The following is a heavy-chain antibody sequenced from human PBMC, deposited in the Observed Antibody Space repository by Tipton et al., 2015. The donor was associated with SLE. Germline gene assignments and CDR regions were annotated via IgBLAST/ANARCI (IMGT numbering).Heavy chain of an antibody. V-gene: IGHV4-39*07. D-gene: IGHD3-9*01. J-gene: IGHJ6*04. CDR2: IYYSGST. Sequence: TLSLTCTVSGGSISSSSYYWGWIRQPPGKGLEWIANIYYSGSTFYNPSLKSRVSISVDTSKNQFSLRLSSVTAADTAVYYCARWVDSPEGVWGKGTTVTVSS. CDR3: ARWVDSPEGV. CDR1: GGSISSSSYY.